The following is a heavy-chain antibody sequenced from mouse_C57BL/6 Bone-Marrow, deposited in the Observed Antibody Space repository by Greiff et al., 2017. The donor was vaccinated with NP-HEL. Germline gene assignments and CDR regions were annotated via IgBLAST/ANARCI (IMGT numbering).Heavy chain of an antibody. Sequence: EVNVVESGGGLVKPGGSLKLSCAASGFTFSSYTMSWVRQTPEKRLEWVATISGGGGNTYYPDSVKGRFTISRDNAKNTLYLQMSSLRSEDTALYYCARRSHYYGSSLYAMDYWGQGTSVTVSS. J-gene: IGHJ4*01. CDR3: ARRSHYYGSSLYAMDY. CDR1: GFTFSSYT. D-gene: IGHD1-1*01. V-gene: IGHV5-9*01. CDR2: ISGGGGNT.